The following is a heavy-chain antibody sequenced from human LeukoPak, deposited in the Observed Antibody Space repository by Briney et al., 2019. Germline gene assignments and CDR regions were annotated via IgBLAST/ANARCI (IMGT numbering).Heavy chain of an antibody. Sequence: GGSLRLSCGASGFIFDTHDMHWVRQAPGKGLEWVAFIRSDGFHTYYADSVKGRFTITRDNSKNTLYLQMNSLRFEDMAVYYCAKPSGSGVDYWGRGTRVTVSS. CDR1: GFIFDTHD. CDR2: IRSDGFHT. V-gene: IGHV3-30*02. D-gene: IGHD1-26*01. J-gene: IGHJ4*02. CDR3: AKPSGSGVDY.